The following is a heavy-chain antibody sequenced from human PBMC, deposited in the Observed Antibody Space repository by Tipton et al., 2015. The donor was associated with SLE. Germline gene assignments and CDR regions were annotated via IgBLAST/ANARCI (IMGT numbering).Heavy chain of an antibody. D-gene: IGHD3-16*01. J-gene: IGHJ6*02. CDR1: GGSINGYY. V-gene: IGHV4-59*08. Sequence: PGLVKPSETLSLTCSVSGGSINGYYWTWIRQPPGKGLEWIGYIYYSGSTNYNPSLKSRVIISVDTSKNQFSLRLSSVTAADTAVYYCAGTPRDYIWEGVYYYGLDVWGQGTTVTVSS. CDR3: AGTPRDYIWEGVYYYGLDV. CDR2: IYYSGST.